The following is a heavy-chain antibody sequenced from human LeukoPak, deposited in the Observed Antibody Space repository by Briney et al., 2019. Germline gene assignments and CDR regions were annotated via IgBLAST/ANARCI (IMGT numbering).Heavy chain of an antibody. CDR3: AGTSRADWYFGL. D-gene: IGHD1-1*01. V-gene: IGHV4-38-2*02. CDR2: IYHNGNT. J-gene: IGHJ2*01. CDR1: GGSISGYY. Sequence: SETLSLACTVSGGSISGYYWGWIRQPPGKGLEWIGSIYHNGNTYDNPSLKSRVTISVDTSKNQFSLKLSSVTAADTAVYYCAGTSRADWYFGLWGRGTLVTVSS.